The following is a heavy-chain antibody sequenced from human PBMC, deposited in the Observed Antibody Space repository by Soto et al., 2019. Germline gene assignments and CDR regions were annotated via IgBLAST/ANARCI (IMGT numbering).Heavy chain of an antibody. CDR1: GFTVSSNY. J-gene: IGHJ6*02. V-gene: IGHV3-53*01. D-gene: IGHD3-9*01. Sequence: GGSLRLSCAASGFTVSSNYMSWVRQAPGKGLEWVSVIYSGGSTYYADSVKGRFTISRDNSKNTLYLQMNSLRAEDTAVYYCARSEGAFDWLLFRGMDVWGQGTTVTVSS. CDR2: IYSGGST. CDR3: ARSEGAFDWLLFRGMDV.